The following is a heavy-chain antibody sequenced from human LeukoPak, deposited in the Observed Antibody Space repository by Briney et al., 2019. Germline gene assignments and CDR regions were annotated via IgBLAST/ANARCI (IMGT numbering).Heavy chain of an antibody. Sequence: SETLSLTCAVYGGSFSGYYWSWIRQPPGKGLEWIGEINHSGSTNYNPSLKSRVTISVDTSKNQFSLKLSSVTAADTAVYYCARGAPRYCSSTSCYKGARNWFDPWGQGTLVTVS. CDR2: INHSGST. J-gene: IGHJ5*02. CDR3: ARGAPRYCSSTSCYKGARNWFDP. V-gene: IGHV4-34*01. D-gene: IGHD2-2*02. CDR1: GGSFSGYY.